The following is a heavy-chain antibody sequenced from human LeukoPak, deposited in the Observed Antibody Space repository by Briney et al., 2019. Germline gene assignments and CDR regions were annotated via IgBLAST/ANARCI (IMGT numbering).Heavy chain of an antibody. CDR3: AKDPSVEPYYYYGMDV. D-gene: IGHD2-15*01. V-gene: IGHV3-30*18. J-gene: IGHJ6*02. Sequence: GGSLRLSCAASGFTFSSYGMHWVRLAPGKGLEWVAVISYDGSNKYYADSVKGRFTISRDNSKNTLYLQMNSLRAEDTAVYYCAKDPSVEPYYYYGMDVWGQGTTVTVSS. CDR1: GFTFSSYG. CDR2: ISYDGSNK.